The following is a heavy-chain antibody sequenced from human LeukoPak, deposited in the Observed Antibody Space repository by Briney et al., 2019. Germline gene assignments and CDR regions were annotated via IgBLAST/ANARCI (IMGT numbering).Heavy chain of an antibody. Sequence: GGSLRLSCAASGFTFSSYAMSWVRQAPGKGLEWVSAISGSGGSTYYADSVKGWFTISRDNSKNTLYLQMNSLRAEDTAVYYCAKDSQQLVWEDYFDYWGQGTLVTVSS. V-gene: IGHV3-23*01. CDR3: AKDSQQLVWEDYFDY. D-gene: IGHD6-13*01. CDR2: ISGSGGST. J-gene: IGHJ4*02. CDR1: GFTFSSYA.